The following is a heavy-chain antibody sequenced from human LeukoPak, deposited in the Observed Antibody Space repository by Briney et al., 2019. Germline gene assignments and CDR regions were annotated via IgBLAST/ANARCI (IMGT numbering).Heavy chain of an antibody. D-gene: IGHD4-17*01. CDR3: ARGVTVTYFDY. CDR1: GGSFSGYY. V-gene: IGHV4-34*01. J-gene: IGHJ4*02. CDR2: INHSGST. Sequence: PSETLSLTCAVYGGSFSGYYWSWIRHPPGKGLEWIGEINHSGSTNYNPSLKSRVTISVDTSKNQFSLKLSSVTAADTAVYYCARGVTVTYFDYWGQGTLVTVSS.